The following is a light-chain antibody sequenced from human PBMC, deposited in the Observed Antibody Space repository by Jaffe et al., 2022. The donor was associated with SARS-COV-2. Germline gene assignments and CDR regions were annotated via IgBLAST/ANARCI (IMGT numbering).Light chain of an antibody. CDR3: AAWDDSLSNRV. V-gene: IGLV1-47*01. Sequence: QSVLTQPPSASGTPGQRVTISCSGSSSNIGSRFVFWYQQLPGTAPKVLIYRNNQRPSGVPDRFSGSKSGTSASLAIRGLRSEDEADYYCAAWDDSLSNRVFGGGTKLTVL. CDR2: RNN. CDR1: SSNIGSRF. J-gene: IGLJ3*02.